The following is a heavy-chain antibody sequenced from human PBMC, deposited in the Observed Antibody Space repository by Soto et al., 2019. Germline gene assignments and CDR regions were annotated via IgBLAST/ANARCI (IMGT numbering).Heavy chain of an antibody. J-gene: IGHJ3*02. D-gene: IGHD7-27*01. Sequence: KQSQTLSLTCAISGDSVSSNSAAWNWIRQSPSRGLEWLGRTYYRSKWYNDYAVSVKSRITINPDTSKNQFSLQLNSVTPEDTAVYYCARDPVSTGVGTDAFDIWGQGTMVTVSS. CDR2: TYYRSKWYN. V-gene: IGHV6-1*01. CDR3: ARDPVSTGVGTDAFDI. CDR1: GDSVSSNSAA.